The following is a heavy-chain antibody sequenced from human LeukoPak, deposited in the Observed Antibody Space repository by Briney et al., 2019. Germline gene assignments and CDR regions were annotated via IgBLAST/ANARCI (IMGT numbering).Heavy chain of an antibody. CDR3: ARTRRGYSGYDLNWFDP. CDR1: GGTFSSYA. J-gene: IGHJ5*02. Sequence: GASVKVSCQASGGTFSSYAISWVRQAPGQGLEWMGGIIPIFGTANYAQKFQGRVTITTDESTSTAYMELSSLRSEDTAVYYCARTRRGYSGYDLNWFDPWGQGTLVTVSS. D-gene: IGHD5-12*01. V-gene: IGHV1-69*05. CDR2: IIPIFGTA.